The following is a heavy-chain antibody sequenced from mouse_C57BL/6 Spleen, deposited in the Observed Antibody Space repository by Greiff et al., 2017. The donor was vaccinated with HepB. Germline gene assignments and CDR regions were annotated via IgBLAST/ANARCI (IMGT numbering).Heavy chain of an antibody. CDR2: ISSGSSTI. CDR3: ARPYYYGSSKAWFAY. CDR1: GFTFSDYG. D-gene: IGHD1-1*01. J-gene: IGHJ3*01. V-gene: IGHV5-17*01. Sequence: DVMLVESGGGLVKPGGSLKLSCAASGFTFSDYGMHWVRQAPEKGLEWVAYISSGSSTIYYADTVKGRFTISRDNAKNTLFLQMTSLRSEDTAMYYCARPYYYGSSKAWFAYWGQGTLVTVSA.